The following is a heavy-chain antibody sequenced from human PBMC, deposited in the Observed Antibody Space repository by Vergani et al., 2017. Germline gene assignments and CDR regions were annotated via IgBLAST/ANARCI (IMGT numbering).Heavy chain of an antibody. J-gene: IGHJ6*03. Sequence: QVPLHESGPGLVKPSETLSLTCTVSGGSISSYYWSWIRQPPGEGLEWSGYIYYSGSTHYNPTLKSRVTISVDTSKNQFSLQLSSVTAADTAVYHCPRGLETGIAACYYYMDVWGKGTTVTVSS. D-gene: IGHD6-25*01. CDR2: IYYSGST. CDR1: GGSISSYY. V-gene: IGHV4-59*01. CDR3: PRGLETGIAACYYYMDV.